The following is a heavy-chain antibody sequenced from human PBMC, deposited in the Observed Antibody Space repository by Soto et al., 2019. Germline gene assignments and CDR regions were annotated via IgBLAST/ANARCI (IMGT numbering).Heavy chain of an antibody. V-gene: IGHV4-39*01. J-gene: IGHJ4*02. Sequence: SETLSLTCIVSGDSISSSSYYWVWIRQPPGKGLEWIGSIYYSGTTYYNPSLESRVTISIDTSKNQFSLKVSSLTAADTAVYYCARTDYGDYAGENNFDYWGQGTLVTVSS. CDR3: ARTDYGDYAGENNFDY. CDR2: IYYSGTT. D-gene: IGHD4-17*01. CDR1: GDSISSSSYY.